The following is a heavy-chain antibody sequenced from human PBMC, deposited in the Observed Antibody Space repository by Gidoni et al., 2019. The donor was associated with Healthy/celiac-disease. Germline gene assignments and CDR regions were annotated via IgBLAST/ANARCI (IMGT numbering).Heavy chain of an antibody. CDR3: ARDQRAAASDY. V-gene: IGHV3-21*01. D-gene: IGHD6-13*01. J-gene: IGHJ4*02. CDR2: ISSSSSYI. CDR1: GFPFSSNS. Sequence: EVQLVACGGGLVKPGGSLRLSWAASGFPFSSNSMNWVRQAPGKGLEWVSSISSSSSYIYYADSVKGRFTISRDNAKNSLYLQMNSLRAEDTAVYYCARDQRAAASDYWGQGTLVTVSS.